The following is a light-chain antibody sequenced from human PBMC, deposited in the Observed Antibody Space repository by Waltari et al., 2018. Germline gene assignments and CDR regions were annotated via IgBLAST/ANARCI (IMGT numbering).Light chain of an antibody. J-gene: IGLJ1*01. CDR1: RSNIGSNA. CDR2: SNN. V-gene: IGLV1-44*01. CDR3: AAWDDSLNAFYV. Sequence: QSVLTQPPSASGTPGQRVTISCSGSRSNIGSNAVNWYQQFPGTAPKLLIYSNNQRPSGFPDLWSGSKSGTSACRAIRGLQSEDEADYYCAAWDDSLNAFYVFGTGTKVTGL.